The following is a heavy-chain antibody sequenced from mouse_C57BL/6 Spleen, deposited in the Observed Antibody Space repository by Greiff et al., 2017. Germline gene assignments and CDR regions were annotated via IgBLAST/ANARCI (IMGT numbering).Heavy chain of an antibody. CDR1: GYTFTDYE. CDR2: IDPETGGT. V-gene: IGHV1-15*01. J-gene: IGHJ3*01. CDR3: TRGNYYSNSAWFAY. Sequence: VQLQQSGAELVRPGASVTLSCKASGYTFTDYEMHWVKQTPVHGLEWIGAIDPETGGTAYNQKFKGKAILTADKSSSTAYMELRSLTSEDSAVYYCTRGNYYSNSAWFAYWGQGTLVTVSA. D-gene: IGHD2-5*01.